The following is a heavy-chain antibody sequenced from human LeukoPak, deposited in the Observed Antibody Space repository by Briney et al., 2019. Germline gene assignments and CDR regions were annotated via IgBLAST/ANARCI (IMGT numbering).Heavy chain of an antibody. Sequence: PGGSLRLSCAASGFTFTNYGMHWVRQAPGKGLEWVAVISYDGSDKYYADSVQGRSTISRDNSKNTLYLQMNSLGPEDTAVYYCAKDWAVTMEPFDFWGQGTLVTVSS. CDR2: ISYDGSDK. CDR1: GFTFTNYG. CDR3: AKDWAVTMEPFDF. V-gene: IGHV3-30*18. J-gene: IGHJ4*02. D-gene: IGHD4-17*01.